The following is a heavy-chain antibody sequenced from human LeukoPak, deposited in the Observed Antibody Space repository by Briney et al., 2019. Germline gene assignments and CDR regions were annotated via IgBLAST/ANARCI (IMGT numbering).Heavy chain of an antibody. CDR3: AREDYGDSWFDL. CDR2: IYYSGST. Sequence: SETLSLTCTVSGGSISSSSYYWGWIRQPPGKGLEWIGSIYYSGSTYYNPSLKSRVTISVDTSKNQFSLKLSSVTAADMAVYYCAREDYGDSWFDLWGQGTLVTVSS. V-gene: IGHV4-39*07. J-gene: IGHJ5*02. D-gene: IGHD4-17*01. CDR1: GGSISSSSYY.